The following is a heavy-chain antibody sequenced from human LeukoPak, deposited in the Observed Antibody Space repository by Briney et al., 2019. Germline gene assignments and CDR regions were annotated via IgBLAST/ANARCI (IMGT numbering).Heavy chain of an antibody. J-gene: IGHJ4*02. CDR2: ISGSGDST. CDR3: ARDRGRYYDSRGFYWGCYFDS. CDR1: GFTSSTYA. Sequence: PGGSLRLSCAASGFTSSTYAVNWVRQAPGKGLEWVSTISGSGDSTYYADSVKGRFTISRDNSKDTLYLQMSSVRVDDTAVYYCARDRGRYYDSRGFYWGCYFDSWGRGILVTVST. V-gene: IGHV3-23*01. D-gene: IGHD3-22*01.